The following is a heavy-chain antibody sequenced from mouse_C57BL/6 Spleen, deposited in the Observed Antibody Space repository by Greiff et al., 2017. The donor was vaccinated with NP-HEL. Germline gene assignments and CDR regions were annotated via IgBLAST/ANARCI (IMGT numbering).Heavy chain of an antibody. CDR2: IYPRSGNT. CDR3: ASPWVDYGSSSYYFDY. D-gene: IGHD1-1*01. V-gene: IGHV1-81*01. CDR1: GYTFTSYG. J-gene: IGHJ2*01. Sequence: VKLVESGAELARPGASVKLSCKASGYTFTSYGISWVKQRTGQGLEWIGEIYPRSGNTYYNEKFKGKATLTADKSSSTAYMELRSLTSEDSAVYFCASPWVDYGSSSYYFDYWGQGTTLTVSS.